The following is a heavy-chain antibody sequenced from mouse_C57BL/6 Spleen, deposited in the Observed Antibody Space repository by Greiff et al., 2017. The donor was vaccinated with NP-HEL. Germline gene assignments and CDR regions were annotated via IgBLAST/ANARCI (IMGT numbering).Heavy chain of an antibody. CDR1: GYSITSGYY. V-gene: IGHV3-6*01. J-gene: IGHJ2*01. CDR3: ARGALSPFDY. CDR2: ISYDGSN. Sequence: ESGPGLVKPSQSLSLTCSVTGYSITSGYYWNWIRQFPGNKLEWMGYISYDGSNNYNPSLKNRISITRDTSKNQFFLKLNSVTTEDTATYYCARGALSPFDYWGQGTTLTVSS.